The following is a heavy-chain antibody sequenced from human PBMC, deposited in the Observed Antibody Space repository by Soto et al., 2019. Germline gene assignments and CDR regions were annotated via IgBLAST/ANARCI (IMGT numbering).Heavy chain of an antibody. D-gene: IGHD3-22*01. J-gene: IGHJ6*02. Sequence: QVTLKESGPVLVKPTETLTLTCTVSGFSLSNARMGVSWIRQPPGKALEWLAHIFSNDEKSYSTSLKSRLTISKDTSKSQVVLTMTNMDPVDTATYYCARIRLVDYYDSSGYSRYYGMDVWGQGTTVTVSS. V-gene: IGHV2-26*01. CDR3: ARIRLVDYYDSSGYSRYYGMDV. CDR1: GFSLSNARMG. CDR2: IFSNDEK.